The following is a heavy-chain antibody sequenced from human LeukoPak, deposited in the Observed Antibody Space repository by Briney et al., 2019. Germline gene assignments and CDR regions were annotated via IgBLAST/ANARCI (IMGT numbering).Heavy chain of an antibody. CDR2: FSHSGIT. CDR3: ARNGGHNQEH. J-gene: IGHJ4*02. Sequence: SGTLSLTCDVSGASISRGSWWSWVRQPPGKGLEWIGEFSHSGITNFNPSLRSRVTISVDKSRNQFSLNLISVTAADTAVYFCARNGGHNQEHWGQGTLVTVSS. V-gene: IGHV4-4*02. CDR1: GASISRGSW. D-gene: IGHD1-1*01.